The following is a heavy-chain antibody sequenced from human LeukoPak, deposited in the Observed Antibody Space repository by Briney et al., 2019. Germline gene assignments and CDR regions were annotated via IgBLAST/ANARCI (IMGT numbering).Heavy chain of an antibody. CDR2: IIPIFGTA. CDR1: GGTFSSYA. V-gene: IGHV1-69*05. J-gene: IGHJ4*02. Sequence: SVKVSCKASGGTFSSYAISWVRQAPGQGLEWMEGIIPIFGTANYAQKFQGRVTITTDESTSTAYMELSSLRSEDTAVYYCARGRVVVTADYYFDYWGQGTLVTVSS. D-gene: IGHD2-21*02. CDR3: ARGRVVVTADYYFDY.